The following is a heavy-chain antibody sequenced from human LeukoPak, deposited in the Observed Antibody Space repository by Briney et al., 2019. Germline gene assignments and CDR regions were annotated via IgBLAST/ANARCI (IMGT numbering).Heavy chain of an antibody. Sequence: SGGSLRLSCAASGFTFSRYNMHWVRQATGKGLEWVSGIGTADDTYYPGSVKGRFTTSRENAKNSLYLQMNSLRAGDTAVYYCARAASSGSVGAFDIWGQGTMVTVSS. CDR3: ARAASSGSVGAFDI. D-gene: IGHD6-19*01. CDR2: IGTADDT. J-gene: IGHJ3*02. CDR1: GFTFSRYN. V-gene: IGHV3-13*04.